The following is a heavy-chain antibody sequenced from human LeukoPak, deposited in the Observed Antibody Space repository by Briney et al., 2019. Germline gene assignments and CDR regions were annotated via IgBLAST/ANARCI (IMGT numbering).Heavy chain of an antibody. Sequence: GGSLRLSCAASGFTFSDYYMSWIRQAPGKGLEWVSYISSSGSTIYYADSVKGRFTISRDNAKNSLYLQMNSLRAEDTAVYYCARQEWELLNDAFDIWGQGTMVTVSS. CDR3: ARQEWELLNDAFDI. CDR2: ISSSGSTI. D-gene: IGHD1-26*01. V-gene: IGHV3-11*04. CDR1: GFTFSDYY. J-gene: IGHJ3*02.